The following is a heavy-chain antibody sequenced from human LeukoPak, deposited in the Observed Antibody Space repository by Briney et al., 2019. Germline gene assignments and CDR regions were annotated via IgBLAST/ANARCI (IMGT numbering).Heavy chain of an antibody. Sequence: GGSLRLSCAASGFTFIDASMNWVRQVPGKGLEWVGRINSKSDGGTTDYAAPVKGGFTISRDDSKNTVYLQMTSLKIEDTAVYYCTAEPPRFLGFCSGGSCYRFYLWGQGTMVTVSS. CDR3: TAEPPRFLGFCSGGSCYRFYL. D-gene: IGHD2-15*01. CDR2: INSKSDGGTT. J-gene: IGHJ3*01. V-gene: IGHV3-15*01. CDR1: GFTFIDAS.